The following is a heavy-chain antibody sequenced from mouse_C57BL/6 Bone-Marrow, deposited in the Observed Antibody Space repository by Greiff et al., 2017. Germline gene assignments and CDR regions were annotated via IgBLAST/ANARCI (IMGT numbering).Heavy chain of an antibody. J-gene: IGHJ2*01. CDR1: GYTFTSYW. CDR2: IHPNSGST. V-gene: IGHV1-64*01. D-gene: IGHD3-2*02. Sequence: QVQLQQPGAELVKPGASVKLSCKASGYTFTSYWMHWVKQRPGQGLEWIGMIHPNSGSTHYNEKFKGKATLTVDKSSSTAYMQLSSLTSEDSAVYYSASPKTAQASYYFDYWGQGTTLTVSS. CDR3: ASPKTAQASYYFDY.